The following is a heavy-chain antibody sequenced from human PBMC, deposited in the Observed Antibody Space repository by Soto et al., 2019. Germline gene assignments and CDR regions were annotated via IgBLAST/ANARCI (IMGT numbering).Heavy chain of an antibody. J-gene: IGHJ4*02. Sequence: SETLSLTCTVSGGSISSYYWSWIRQPPGKGLEWMGYIYYSGSTNYNPSLKSRVTRSVDTSKNQFSLKLSSVTAADTAVYYCARGQLRDGYNSWGQGTLVTVSS. D-gene: IGHD1-1*01. V-gene: IGHV4-59*12. CDR2: IYYSGST. CDR1: GGSISSYY. CDR3: ARGQLRDGYNS.